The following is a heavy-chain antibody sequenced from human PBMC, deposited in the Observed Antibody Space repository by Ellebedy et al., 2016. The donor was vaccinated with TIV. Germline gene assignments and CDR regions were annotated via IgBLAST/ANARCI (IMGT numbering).Heavy chain of an antibody. J-gene: IGHJ4*02. CDR1: RYTFTSYY. D-gene: IGHD3-10*01. CDR3: ATGYYGSGTRPEIYFDY. V-gene: IGHV1-46*01. Sequence: ASVKVSXKASRYTFTSYYMHWVRQAPGQGLEWMGIINPSGGSTSYAQKFQGRVTMTEDTSTDTAYMELSSLRSEDTAVYYCATGYYGSGTRPEIYFDYWGQGTLVTVSS. CDR2: INPSGGST.